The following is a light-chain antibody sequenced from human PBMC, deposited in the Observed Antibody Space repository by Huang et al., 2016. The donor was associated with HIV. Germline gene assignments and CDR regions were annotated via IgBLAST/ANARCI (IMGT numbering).Light chain of an antibody. CDR2: VAS. CDR1: QSIGTY. J-gene: IGKJ4*01. CDR3: QQSDSALGLT. Sequence: DIQMTQSPSSLSASVGDRVTIACRASQSIGTYLNWYQQKPGKATRRLIHVASSLKSGVPKRFSGSGSGTDFTLTISSLQPEEFATYYCQQSDSALGLTFGGGTKVEIK. V-gene: IGKV1-39*01.